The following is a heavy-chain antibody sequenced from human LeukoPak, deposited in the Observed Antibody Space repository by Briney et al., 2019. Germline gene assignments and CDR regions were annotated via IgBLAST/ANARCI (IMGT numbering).Heavy chain of an antibody. D-gene: IGHD3-10*01. Sequence: GASVRVSSKASGYTFTGYYMHWVRQAPGQGLEWMGWINPNSGDTNYAQKFQGRVTMARDTSINTAYMELSRLTSDDTAVYHCARDGRGGLSADYWGQGTLVTVSS. J-gene: IGHJ4*02. CDR3: ARDGRGGLSADY. V-gene: IGHV1-2*02. CDR1: GYTFTGYY. CDR2: INPNSGDT.